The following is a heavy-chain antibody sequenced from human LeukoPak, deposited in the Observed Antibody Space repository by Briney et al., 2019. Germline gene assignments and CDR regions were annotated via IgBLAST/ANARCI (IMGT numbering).Heavy chain of an antibody. D-gene: IGHD3-16*01. CDR1: GFTFSDYY. V-gene: IGHV3-11*04. J-gene: IGHJ4*02. CDR2: ISSSGSTI. CDR3: ARVVWGQLTYYFDY. Sequence: GGSLRLSCAASGFTFSDYYMSWIRQAPGKGLEWVSYISSSGSTIYYADSVKGRFTISRDNAKNSLYLQMNSLRVEDTAVYYCARVVWGQLTYYFDYWGQGTLVTVSS.